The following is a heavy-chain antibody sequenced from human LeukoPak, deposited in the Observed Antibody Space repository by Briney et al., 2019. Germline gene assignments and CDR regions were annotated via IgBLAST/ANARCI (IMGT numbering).Heavy chain of an antibody. D-gene: IGHD3/OR15-3a*01. V-gene: IGHV1-2*02. Sequence: ASVKVSCKASGYTFTGKFMHWVRQAPGQGLEWMGWIDPNRGGTDYAQKFRGRVTMTGDTSTSTAYMDLSRLILDDTAVYYCARDREGLAYFDYWGQGTLVTVSS. CDR1: GYTFTGKF. J-gene: IGHJ4*02. CDR3: ARDREGLAYFDY. CDR2: IDPNRGGT.